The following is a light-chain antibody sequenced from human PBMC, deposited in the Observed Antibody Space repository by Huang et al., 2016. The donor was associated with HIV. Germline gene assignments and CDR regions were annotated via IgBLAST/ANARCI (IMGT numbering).Light chain of an antibody. CDR1: QSVYTN. Sequence: VMMSQSLATLAASPGERVTLSCGASQSVYTNLAWYQQKPGQSPRLLIYAASTRATGVPARFAGSGCGTEFNLTIDSLKSDDFAVYYCQQYNKWPPEYTFGQGTRLEIK. CDR3: QQYNKWPPEYT. CDR2: AAS. V-gene: IGKV3-15*01. J-gene: IGKJ2*01.